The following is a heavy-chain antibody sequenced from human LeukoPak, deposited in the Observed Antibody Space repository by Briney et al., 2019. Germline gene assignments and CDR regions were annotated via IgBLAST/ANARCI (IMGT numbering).Heavy chain of an antibody. Sequence: GGSLRLSCATSGFTFSRYAMSWVRQAPGKGLEWVSGISGSGGKTEYADSVKGRFTISRDNLKNTLYLQMNTLRAEDTARYYCAKDDSRGIMTMIVVVSHFDSWGQGTLVTVSS. J-gene: IGHJ4*02. V-gene: IGHV3-23*01. D-gene: IGHD3-22*01. CDR3: AKDDSRGIMTMIVVVSHFDS. CDR2: ISGSGGKT. CDR1: GFTFSRYA.